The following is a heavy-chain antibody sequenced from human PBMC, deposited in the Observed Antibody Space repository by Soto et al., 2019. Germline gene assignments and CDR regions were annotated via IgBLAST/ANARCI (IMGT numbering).Heavy chain of an antibody. V-gene: IGHV4-39*01. CDR2: VYYRGRS. CDR3: VSQRTSVLTQSYFDY. CDR1: GGSVSNSNYY. Sequence: SETLSLTCTVSGGSVSNSNYYWGWIRQSPGKGLEWIGSVYYRGRSHSKSSVKSRVTISVDTSKNQFSLNVNSVTASYTAVYFCVSQRTSVLTQSYFDYWGPGALVTVSS. J-gene: IGHJ4*02. D-gene: IGHD2-8*01.